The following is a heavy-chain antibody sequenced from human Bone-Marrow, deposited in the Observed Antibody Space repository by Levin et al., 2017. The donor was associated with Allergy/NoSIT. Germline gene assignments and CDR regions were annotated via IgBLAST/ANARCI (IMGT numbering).Heavy chain of an antibody. J-gene: IGHJ5*02. CDR3: TRAPPLGTGFDP. CDR1: GFTFRNYW. Sequence: HSGGSLRLSCAASGFTFRNYWMHWVRQVPGKGLEWVARINSNGSDSAYADSVKGRVTISRDNAKNMMFLEISNLGAEDTAVYYCTRAPPLGTGFDPWGQGTLVTVSS. D-gene: IGHD7-27*01. V-gene: IGHV3-74*01. CDR2: INSNGSDS.